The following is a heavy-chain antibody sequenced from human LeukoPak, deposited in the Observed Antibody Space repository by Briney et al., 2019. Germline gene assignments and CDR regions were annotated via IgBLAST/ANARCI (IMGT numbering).Heavy chain of an antibody. CDR3: ARVFHLIDH. CDR2: ISDTGNK. Sequence: GGSLRLSCAASGFTLSSYAMSWVRQAPGRGLEWVSAISDTGNKYHADSVKGGFTISRDNAKNILYLQMNSLRAEDTAVYYCARVFHLIDHWGQGTLVTVTS. CDR1: GFTLSSYA. J-gene: IGHJ4*02. V-gene: IGHV3-23*01.